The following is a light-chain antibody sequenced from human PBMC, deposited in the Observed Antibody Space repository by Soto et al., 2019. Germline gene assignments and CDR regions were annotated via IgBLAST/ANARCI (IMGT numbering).Light chain of an antibody. CDR1: QSISSY. CDR2: AAS. Sequence: DIQMTQSPSSLSASVGDRVTITCRASQSISSYLNWYQQKPGKAPKLLIYAASSLQSGVPSRFSGSVSGTDFTLTISSLQPEDFANYYCQKSYSTSSFGQGTKVDIK. J-gene: IGKJ1*01. CDR3: QKSYSTSS. V-gene: IGKV1-39*01.